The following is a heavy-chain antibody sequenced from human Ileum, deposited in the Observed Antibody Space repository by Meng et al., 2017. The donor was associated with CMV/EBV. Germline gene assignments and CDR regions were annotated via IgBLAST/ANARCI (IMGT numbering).Heavy chain of an antibody. CDR2: ISYDGSNK. J-gene: IGHJ4*02. V-gene: IGHV3-30-3*01. CDR3: ARDWGFGGYCSSTSCYNFDY. D-gene: IGHD2-2*02. Sequence: SDAMHWVRQAPGKGLEWVAVISYDGSNKYYADSVKGRFTISRDNSKNTLYLQMNSLRAEDTAVYYCARDWGFGGYCSSTSCYNFDYWGQGTLVTVSS. CDR1: SDA.